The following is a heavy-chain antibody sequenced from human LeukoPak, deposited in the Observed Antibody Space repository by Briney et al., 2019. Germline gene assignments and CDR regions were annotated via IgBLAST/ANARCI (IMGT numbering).Heavy chain of an antibody. CDR3: ARVSDYYGSGNYQKQFDY. CDR2: ISSSTGYI. V-gene: IGHV3-21*01. J-gene: IGHJ4*02. CDR1: GFTFSSYA. Sequence: PGGSLRLSCAASGFTFSSYAMSWVRQAPGKGLEWVSSISSSTGYIYHSYSVKGRFTISRDSAKNSLYLQMNNLRAEDTTMYYCARVSDYYGSGNYQKQFDYWGQGTLVTVSS. D-gene: IGHD3-10*01.